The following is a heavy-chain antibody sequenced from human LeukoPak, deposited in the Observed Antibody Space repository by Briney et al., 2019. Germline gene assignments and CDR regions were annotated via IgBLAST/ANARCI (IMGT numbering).Heavy chain of an antibody. D-gene: IGHD3-22*01. CDR3: AKAIYDSSGYSYYYYMDV. V-gene: IGHV3-23*01. Sequence: GGSLRLSCAASGFTFSSYAMSWVRQAPGKGLEWVSAISGSGGSTYYADSVKGRSTISRDNSKNALYLQMNSLRAEDTAVYYCAKAIYDSSGYSYYYYMDVWGKGTTVTVSS. CDR2: ISGSGGST. CDR1: GFTFSSYA. J-gene: IGHJ6*03.